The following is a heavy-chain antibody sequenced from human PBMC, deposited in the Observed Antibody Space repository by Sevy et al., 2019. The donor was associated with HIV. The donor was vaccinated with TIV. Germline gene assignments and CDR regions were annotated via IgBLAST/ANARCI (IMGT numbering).Heavy chain of an antibody. CDR3: ARPQDYYGSGAFDI. CDR2: IKQDGSEK. D-gene: IGHD3-10*01. CDR1: GFTFSSYW. V-gene: IGHV3-7*03. Sequence: GGSLRLSCAASGFTFSSYWMSWVRQAPGKGLEWVANIKQDGSEKYYVDSVKGRFTISRDNAKNSLYLQRNSLRAEDTAVYYRARPQDYYGSGAFDIWGQGTMVTVSS. J-gene: IGHJ3*02.